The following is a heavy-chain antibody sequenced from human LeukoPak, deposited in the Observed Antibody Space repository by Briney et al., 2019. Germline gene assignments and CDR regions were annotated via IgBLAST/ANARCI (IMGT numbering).Heavy chain of an antibody. CDR3: ARPVAATALGGYYYYMDV. J-gene: IGHJ6*03. CDR2: IIPILGIA. CDR1: GGTFSSYA. D-gene: IGHD1-26*01. V-gene: IGHV1-69*04. Sequence: AASVKVSCKASGGTFSSYAISWVRQAPGQGLEWMGRIIPILGIANYAQKFQGRVTITADKSTSTAYMELSSLRSEDTAVYYCARPVAATALGGYYYYMDVWGKGTTVTVSS.